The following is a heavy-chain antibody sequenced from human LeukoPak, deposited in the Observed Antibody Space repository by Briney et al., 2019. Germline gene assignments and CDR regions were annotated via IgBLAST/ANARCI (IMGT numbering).Heavy chain of an antibody. V-gene: IGHV3-7*01. Sequence: GGSLRLSCAASGFTFSTYTMNWVRQAPGKGLEWVANIKQDGSAKYYVDSVKGRFTISRDNAKNSLYLQMNSLRAEDTAVYYCARQYCSGGSCLTYFDYWGQGTLVTVSS. D-gene: IGHD2-15*01. CDR2: IKQDGSAK. CDR3: ARQYCSGGSCLTYFDY. CDR1: GFTFSTYT. J-gene: IGHJ4*02.